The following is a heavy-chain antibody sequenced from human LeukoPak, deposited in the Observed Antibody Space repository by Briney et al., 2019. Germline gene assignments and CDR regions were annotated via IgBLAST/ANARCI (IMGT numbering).Heavy chain of an antibody. CDR2: ISSSSSYI. CDR3: AKSAEGDSSGYYYPFDY. CDR1: GFTFSSYS. J-gene: IGHJ4*02. V-gene: IGHV3-21*04. D-gene: IGHD3-22*01. Sequence: GGSLRLSCAASGFTFSSYSMNWVRQAPGKGLEWVSSISSSSSYIYYADSVKGRFTISRDNAKNSLYLQMNSLRAEDTAVYYCAKSAEGDSSGYYYPFDYRGQGTLVIVSS.